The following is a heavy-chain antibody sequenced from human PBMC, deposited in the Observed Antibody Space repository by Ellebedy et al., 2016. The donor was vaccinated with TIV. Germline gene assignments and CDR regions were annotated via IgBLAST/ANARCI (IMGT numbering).Heavy chain of an antibody. CDR2: IRSGGDT. V-gene: IGHV3-23*01. Sequence: PGGSLRLSCEASGFIFSSYTMNWVRQAPGMGLEWVSSIRSGGDTFYADSVKGRFTISRDISESTLYLQMNSLTVEDTALYYCATTTGYGTGWFGRNDYWGQGTLVTVSS. D-gene: IGHD6-19*01. CDR1: GFIFSSYT. CDR3: ATTTGYGTGWFGRNDY. J-gene: IGHJ4*02.